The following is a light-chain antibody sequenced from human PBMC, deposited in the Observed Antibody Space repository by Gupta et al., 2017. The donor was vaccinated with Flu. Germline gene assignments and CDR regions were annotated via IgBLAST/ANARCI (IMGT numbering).Light chain of an antibody. V-gene: IGKV1-5*03. CDR1: QSISRW. J-gene: IGKJ1*01. CDR3: HQYDSYST. Sequence: EIQMTQSPSTLSASVGDRVTITCRASQSISRWLAWYQQKPGKVPKLLIYEASTLETGVPSRFSGSGSGTEFTLTISSLQADDSATYYCHQYDSYSTFGLGTKVEIK. CDR2: EAS.